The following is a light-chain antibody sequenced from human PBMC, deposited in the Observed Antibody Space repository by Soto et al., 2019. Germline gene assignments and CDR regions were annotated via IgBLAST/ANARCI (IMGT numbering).Light chain of an antibody. CDR2: EGG. Sequence: QSALTQPASVSGSPGQSITISCTGTSSDVGNYNLVSWYQQYPGKAPKLMIYEGGKRPSGVSNRFSGSKSGTSASLAISGVRSEDEAFYYCATWSDSLKGWVFGGGTKVTVL. CDR1: SSDVGNYNL. CDR3: ATWSDSLKGWV. V-gene: IGLV2-14*02. J-gene: IGLJ3*02.